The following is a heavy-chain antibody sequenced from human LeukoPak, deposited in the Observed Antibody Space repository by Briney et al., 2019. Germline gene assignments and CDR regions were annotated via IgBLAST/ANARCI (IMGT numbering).Heavy chain of an antibody. J-gene: IGHJ4*02. V-gene: IGHV1-2*02. CDR2: INPNSGGT. D-gene: IGHD6-13*01. CDR3: ARDPAAAGIWEGYYFDY. CDR1: GYTFTGYY. Sequence: ASVKVSCKASGYTFTGYYMHWVRQAPGQGLEWMGWINPNSGGTNYAQKFQGRVTMTRDTSISTAYMELSRLRSDDTAVYYCARDPAAAGIWEGYYFDYWGQGTLVTVSS.